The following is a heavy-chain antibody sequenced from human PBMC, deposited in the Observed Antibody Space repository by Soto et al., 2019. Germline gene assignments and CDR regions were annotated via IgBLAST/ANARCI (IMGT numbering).Heavy chain of an antibody. Sequence: GGSLCLLSPASAFPLNTYYMTCVRQAAGRGLEWVDSIMEEEHEHYYAASVQGRFTISRHTAENSIRLQMNSPGVTDTAVYSGRRGAGGLNYYYAMDPWGSGATVTVSS. V-gene: IGHV3-7*03. CDR3: RRGAGGLNYYYAMDP. CDR2: IMEEEHEH. J-gene: IGHJ6*04. CDR1: AFPLNTYY.